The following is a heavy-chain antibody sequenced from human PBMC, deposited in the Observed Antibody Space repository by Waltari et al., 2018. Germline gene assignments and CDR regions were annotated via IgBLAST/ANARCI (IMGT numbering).Heavy chain of an antibody. CDR3: AKEGWGMGYYFDS. V-gene: IGHV3-23*04. Sequence: EVQLVESGGGLVQPGGSLRLSCAASGFTFSSYAMSWVRRAPGKGVEGVSAISGCGGRTYYADSVKGRFTISRENSKNTLYLQMNSRRAEDTAVYYCAKEGWGMGYYFDSWGQGTLVTVSS. D-gene: IGHD1-26*01. J-gene: IGHJ4*02. CDR2: ISGCGGRT. CDR1: GFTFSSYA.